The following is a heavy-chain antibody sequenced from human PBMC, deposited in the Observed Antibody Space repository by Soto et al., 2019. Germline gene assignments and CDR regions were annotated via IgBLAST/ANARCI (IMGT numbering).Heavy chain of an antibody. CDR3: ARGNPFNYAGFDV. Sequence: QAHLEQSGAELKRPGASVKVSCKASGYTFSDFDINWLRQASGQGPEWMGWMNAKSGDTFFPQSFQGKVNMTWDTSLSTAYMEVGSLTSVDTAIYYCARGNPFNYAGFDVWGQGTTVAVSS. D-gene: IGHD3-16*01. V-gene: IGHV1-8*01. J-gene: IGHJ6*02. CDR2: MNAKSGDT. CDR1: GYTFSDFD.